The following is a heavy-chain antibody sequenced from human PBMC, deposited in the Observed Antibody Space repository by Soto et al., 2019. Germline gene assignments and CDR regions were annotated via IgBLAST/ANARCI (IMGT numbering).Heavy chain of an antibody. CDR2: ISAYNGNT. CDR1: GYTFTSYG. J-gene: IGHJ4*02. CDR3: AGDRMGYSSSHYFDY. D-gene: IGHD6-6*01. V-gene: IGHV1-18*01. Sequence: QVQLVQSGAEVKKPGASVKVSCKASGYTFTSYGISWVRQAPGQGLEWMGWISAYNGNTNYAQKLQGRVTMTTDTSTSTAYMELRSLRSDDTAVYYCAGDRMGYSSSHYFDYWGQGTLVTVSS.